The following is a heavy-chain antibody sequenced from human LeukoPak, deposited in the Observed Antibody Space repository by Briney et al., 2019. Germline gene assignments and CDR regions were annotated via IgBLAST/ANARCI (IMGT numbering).Heavy chain of an antibody. CDR3: AVGKSYYFDY. CDR1: GGSISSGVYY. V-gene: IGHV4-31*03. Sequence: PSETLSLTCTVSGGSISSGVYYWSWIRQHPGKGLEWIGYIYYSGSTYYNPSLKSRVTISVDTSKNQFSLKLSSVTAADTAVYYCAVGKSYYFDYWGQGTLVTVSS. J-gene: IGHJ4*02. D-gene: IGHD7-27*01. CDR2: IYYSGST.